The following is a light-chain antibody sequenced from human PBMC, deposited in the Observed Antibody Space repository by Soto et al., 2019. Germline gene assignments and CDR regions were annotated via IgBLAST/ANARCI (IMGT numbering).Light chain of an antibody. CDR3: QQYNNWRT. Sequence: EIVMTQSPATLSVSPGERATLSCRASQCVSSNLAWYQQKPGQAPRLLIYGASTRATGIPARFSGSGSGTEFTLTISSLQSEDFAVYYCQQYNNWRTFGQGTKVDIK. CDR1: QCVSSN. V-gene: IGKV3-15*01. J-gene: IGKJ1*01. CDR2: GAS.